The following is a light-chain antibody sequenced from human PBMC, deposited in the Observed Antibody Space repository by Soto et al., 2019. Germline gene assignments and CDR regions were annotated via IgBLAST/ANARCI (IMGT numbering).Light chain of an antibody. CDR3: QQSYSTPRT. CDR2: AAS. Sequence: DIQMTQSPSSLSASVGDRVTITCRASQSISSYLNWYQQKPGKAPKLLIYAASSLQSGVPSRFSGRGSGTDFTLTISSLQPEDFATYYCQQSYSTPRTSGQGTNVEIK. CDR1: QSISSY. J-gene: IGKJ1*01. V-gene: IGKV1-39*01.